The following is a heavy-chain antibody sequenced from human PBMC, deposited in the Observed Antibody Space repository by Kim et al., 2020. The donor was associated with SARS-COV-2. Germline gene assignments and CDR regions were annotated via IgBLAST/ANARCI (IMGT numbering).Heavy chain of an antibody. Sequence: GGSLRLSCAASGFTFSDYYMSWIRQAPGKGLEWVSYISSSGSSIYYADSVKGRFTISRDNAKNSLYLQMNSLRAEDTAVYYCARLGGMLGYYDFWSGYSVFDIWGQGTMVTVSS. CDR3: ARLGGMLGYYDFWSGYSVFDI. J-gene: IGHJ3*02. D-gene: IGHD3-3*01. CDR1: GFTFSDYY. CDR2: ISSSGSSI. V-gene: IGHV3-11*01.